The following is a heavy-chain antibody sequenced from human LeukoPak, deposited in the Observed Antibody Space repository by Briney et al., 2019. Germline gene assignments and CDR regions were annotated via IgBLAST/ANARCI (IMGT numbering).Heavy chain of an antibody. V-gene: IGHV3-66*01. J-gene: IGHJ3*02. CDR2: IYSGGTT. D-gene: IGHD5-12*01. CDR1: GFTFSIYW. CDR3: ARDQDSGYGDAFDI. Sequence: GGSLRLSCAASGFTFSIYWMNWVRQAPGKGLEWVSVIYSGGTTYYEDSVKGRFTISRDNSKNTLYLQMNSLRADDTAVYYCARDQDSGYGDAFDIWGQGTMITVSS.